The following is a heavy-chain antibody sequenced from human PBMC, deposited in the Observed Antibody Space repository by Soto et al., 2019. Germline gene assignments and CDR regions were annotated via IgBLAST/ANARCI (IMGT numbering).Heavy chain of an antibody. CDR1: GFTFSSYA. Sequence: EVPLLESGGGLVQPGGSLRLSCAASGFTFSSYAMSWVRQAPGKGLEWVSAITGGGGGTYYANSVKGRFTISRDNSKHTLYLQLHIMTAEDTAVYYWATDSHRDYYDRGCYYRHRDDYWGQGTLVTVSS. CDR3: ATDSHRDYYDRGCYYRHRDDY. CDR2: ITGGGGGT. V-gene: IGHV3-23*01. J-gene: IGHJ4*02. D-gene: IGHD3-22*01.